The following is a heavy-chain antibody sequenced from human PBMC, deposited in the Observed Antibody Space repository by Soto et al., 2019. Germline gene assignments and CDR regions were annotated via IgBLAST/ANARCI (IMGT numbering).Heavy chain of an antibody. CDR1: GFTFSSYA. D-gene: IGHD3-22*01. V-gene: IGHV3-30-3*01. CDR3: ARDRGRYYDSSGYYSAYYYYGMDV. J-gene: IGHJ6*02. CDR2: ISYDGSNK. Sequence: GGSLRLSCAASGFTFSSYAMHWVRQAPGKGLEWVAVISYDGSNKYYADSVKGRFTISRDNSKNTLYLQMNSLRAEDTAVYYCARDRGRYYDSSGYYSAYYYYGMDVWGQGTTVTVSS.